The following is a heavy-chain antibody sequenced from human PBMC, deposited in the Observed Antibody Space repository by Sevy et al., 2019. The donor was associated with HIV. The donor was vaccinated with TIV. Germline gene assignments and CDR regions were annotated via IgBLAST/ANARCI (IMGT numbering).Heavy chain of an antibody. J-gene: IGHJ4*02. Sequence: GGSLRLSCAASGFTFSSYGMHWVRQSPGKGLEWVAVIWYDGSNNYYADSVKGRFTISRDNSKNTLYLQMNSLRGEDTAVYYCARDGLSSGWLFDSWGRGTLVTVSS. CDR2: IWYDGSNN. CDR1: GFTFSSYG. CDR3: ARDGLSSGWLFDS. D-gene: IGHD6-19*01. V-gene: IGHV3-33*01.